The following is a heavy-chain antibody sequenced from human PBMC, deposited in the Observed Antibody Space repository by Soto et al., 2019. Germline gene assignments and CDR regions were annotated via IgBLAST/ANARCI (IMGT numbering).Heavy chain of an antibody. CDR1: GYSFTSYW. CDR3: ARPGEYCSGGSCYLTDDY. J-gene: IGHJ4*02. V-gene: IGHV5-10-1*01. D-gene: IGHD2-15*01. CDR2: IDPSDSYT. Sequence: PGESLKISCKGSGYSFTSYWISWVRQMPGKGLEWMGRIDPSDSYTNYSPSFQGHVTISADKSISTAYLQWSSLKASDTAMYYCARPGEYCSGGSCYLTDDYWGQGTLVTVYS.